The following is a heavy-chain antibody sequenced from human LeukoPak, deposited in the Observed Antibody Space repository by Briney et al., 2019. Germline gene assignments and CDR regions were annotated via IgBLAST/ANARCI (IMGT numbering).Heavy chain of an antibody. D-gene: IGHD6-13*01. Sequence: PGGSLRLSCAASGFTFSSYAMHWVRQAPGKGLEWVAVISYDGSNKYYADSVKGRFTISRDNSKNTLYLQMNSLRAEDTAVYYCARAAVSSSGYGAFDIWGQGTMVTVSS. CDR3: ARAAVSSSGYGAFDI. J-gene: IGHJ3*02. V-gene: IGHV3-30*01. CDR1: GFTFSSYA. CDR2: ISYDGSNK.